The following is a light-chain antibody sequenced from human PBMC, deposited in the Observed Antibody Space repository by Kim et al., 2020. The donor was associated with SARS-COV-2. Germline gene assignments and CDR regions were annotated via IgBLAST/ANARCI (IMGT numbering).Light chain of an antibody. CDR3: QQRSNWLT. V-gene: IGKV3-11*01. CDR1: QSVSSY. J-gene: IGKJ1*01. CDR2: DAS. Sequence: PGERDTLSCRASQSVSSYLAWYQQKPGQAPRLLIYDASNRATGIPARFSGSGSGTDYTLTISSLEPEDFADYYCQQRSNWLTFGQGTKVDIK.